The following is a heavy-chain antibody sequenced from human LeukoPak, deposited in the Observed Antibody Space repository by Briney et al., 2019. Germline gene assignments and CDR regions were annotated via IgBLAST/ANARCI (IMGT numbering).Heavy chain of an antibody. CDR1: GFTFSSYE. CDR3: ARLIVPAAMLDWFDP. V-gene: IGHV3-48*03. D-gene: IGHD2-2*01. J-gene: IGHJ5*02. CDR2: ISSSGSTI. Sequence: GGSLRLSCAASGFTFSSYEMNWVRQAPGKGLEWVSYISSSGSTIYYADSVKGRFTISRDNAKNSPYLQMNSLRAGDTAVYYCARLIVPAAMLDWFDPWGQGTLVTVSS.